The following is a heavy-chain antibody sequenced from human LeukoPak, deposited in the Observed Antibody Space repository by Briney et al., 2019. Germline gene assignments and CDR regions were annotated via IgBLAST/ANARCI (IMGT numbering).Heavy chain of an antibody. J-gene: IGHJ6*02. V-gene: IGHV3-48*03. CDR3: ARDFDFWSGGGGLDV. CDR1: GLTFSNYD. D-gene: IGHD3-3*01. Sequence: GGSLRLSCGASGLTFSNYDVNWVRQAPGKGLEWVSYISSSGYTIYYADSVKGRFTISRDNARNSLFLQMNTLRAEDTAVYLCARDFDFWSGGGGLDVWGQGTTVIVSS. CDR2: ISSSGYTI.